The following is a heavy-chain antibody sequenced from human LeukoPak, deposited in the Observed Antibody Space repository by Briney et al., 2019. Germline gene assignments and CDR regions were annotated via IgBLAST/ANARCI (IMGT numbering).Heavy chain of an antibody. CDR1: GFTFSDYY. J-gene: IGHJ6*02. CDR3: AKELVTMVRGVIITFDGMDV. CDR2: ISSSGSTI. Sequence: GGSLRLSCAASGFTFSDYYMSWIRQAPGKGLEWVSYISSSGSTIYYADSVKGRFTISRDNSKNTLYLQMNSLRAEDTAVYYCAKELVTMVRGVIITFDGMDVWGQGTTVTVSS. D-gene: IGHD3-10*01. V-gene: IGHV3-11*01.